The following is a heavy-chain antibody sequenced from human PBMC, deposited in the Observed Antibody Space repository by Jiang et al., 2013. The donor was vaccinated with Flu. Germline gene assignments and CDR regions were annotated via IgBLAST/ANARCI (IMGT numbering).Heavy chain of an antibody. CDR3: ARIYGEMLRREYFQH. CDR2: IYYSGST. Sequence: GLVKPSETLSLTCTVSGGSISSYYWNWIRQPPGKGLEWIGYIYYSGSTNYNPPLKSRVTISVDTSKNQFSLKLSSVTAADTAVYYCARIYGEMLRREYFQHWGQGTLVTVSS. V-gene: IGHV4-59*08. J-gene: IGHJ1*01. D-gene: IGHD4-17*01. CDR1: GGSISSYY.